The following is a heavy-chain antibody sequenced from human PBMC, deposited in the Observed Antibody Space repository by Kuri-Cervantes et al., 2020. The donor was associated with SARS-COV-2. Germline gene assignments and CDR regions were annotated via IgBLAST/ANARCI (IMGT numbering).Heavy chain of an antibody. CDR1: GFTFSSYA. D-gene: IGHD2-8*02. V-gene: IGHV3-23*01. CDR2: ISGSGGST. J-gene: IGHJ3*02. Sequence: LSLTCAASGFTFSSYAMSWVRQAPGKGLAWVSAISGSGGSTYYADSVKGRFTISRDNSKNTLYLQMNSLRAEDTAVYYCANTPLVDAFDIWGQGTMVTVSS. CDR3: ANTPLVDAFDI.